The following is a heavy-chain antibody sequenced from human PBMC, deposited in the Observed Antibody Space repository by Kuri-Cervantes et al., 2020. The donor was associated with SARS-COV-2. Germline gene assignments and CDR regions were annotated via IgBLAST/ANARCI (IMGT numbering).Heavy chain of an antibody. CDR2: IYHSGST. CDR1: GYSISSGYY. D-gene: IGHD1-1*01. CDR3: ARAYDSVNWFDP. J-gene: IGHJ5*02. V-gene: IGHV4-38-2*01. Sequence: ESLKISCAVSGYSISSGYYWGWIRQPPGKGLEWIGSIYHSGSTYYNPSLKSRVTISVDTSKNQFSLKLSSVTAADTAVYYCARAYDSVNWFDPWGQGTLVTVSS.